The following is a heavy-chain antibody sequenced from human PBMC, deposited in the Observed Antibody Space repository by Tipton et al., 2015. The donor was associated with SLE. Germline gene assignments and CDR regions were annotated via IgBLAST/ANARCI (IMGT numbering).Heavy chain of an antibody. CDR3: ERSGGY. J-gene: IGHJ4*02. D-gene: IGHD3-10*01. CDR2: INHSGST. CDR1: GGSFSGYY. V-gene: IGHV4-34*01. Sequence: TLSLTCAVFGGSFSGYYWSWIRQPPGKGLEWIGEINHSGSTNYNPSLKSRVTISADTSKNQFSLKLDSVTAADTAVYYCERSGGYWGQGALVTVSS.